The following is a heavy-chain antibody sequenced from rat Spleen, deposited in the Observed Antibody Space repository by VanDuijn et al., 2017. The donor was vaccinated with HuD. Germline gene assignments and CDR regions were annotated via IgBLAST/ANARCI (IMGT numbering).Heavy chain of an antibody. Sequence: EVQLVESDGGLVQPGRSLKLSCAASGFTFSDYYMAWVRQAPTKGLDWVASISNKTHNYATFYADSVKERFTISRDDSQSMVYLQMNNLKTEDTALYYCTIALFWGQGVMVTVSS. D-gene: IGHD3-1*01. V-gene: IGHV10-4*01. CDR3: TIALF. CDR1: GFTFSDYY. J-gene: IGHJ2*01. CDR2: ISNKTHNYAT.